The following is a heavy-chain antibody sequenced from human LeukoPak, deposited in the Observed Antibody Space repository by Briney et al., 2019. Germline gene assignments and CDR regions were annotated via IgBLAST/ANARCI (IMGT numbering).Heavy chain of an antibody. D-gene: IGHD2-2*01. CDR3: ARRFCSSVSCYDDDAFDV. V-gene: IGHV1-18*01. CDR1: GHTFLRYG. Sequence: GASVTVSCKASGHTFLRYGISWVRQAPGQGMEWMGWISGYNGKMKYAKKFQGRDTMTTETSTRTAYVELRRLTSQDTAVYYCARRFCSSVSCYDDDAFDVWGQGTLVTVSS. CDR2: ISGYNGKM. J-gene: IGHJ3*01.